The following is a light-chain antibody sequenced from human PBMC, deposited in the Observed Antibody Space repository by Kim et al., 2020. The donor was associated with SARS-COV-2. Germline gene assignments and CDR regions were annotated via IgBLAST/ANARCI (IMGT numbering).Light chain of an antibody. CDR3: QQYGSSPGT. CDR1: HSISRSC. J-gene: IGKJ1*01. CDR2: EAS. Sequence: SPGGTAPLSGRASHSISRSCLAWYPQKPGPAPKVLIYEASSRATGLPDRLVGGGSGTDFTLPISSLGPGDFGLYCCQQYGSSPGTFGQGTQVDIK. V-gene: IGKV3-20*01.